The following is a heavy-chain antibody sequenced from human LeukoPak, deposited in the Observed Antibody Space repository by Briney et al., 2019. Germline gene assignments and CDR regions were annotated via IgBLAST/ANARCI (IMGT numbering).Heavy chain of an antibody. J-gene: IGHJ5*02. V-gene: IGHV4-39*07. CDR2: IPYTGAT. CDR1: GGSVDSNYYY. D-gene: IGHD1-26*01. Sequence: SETLSLTCSVSGGSVDSNYYYWGWIRQPPGKGPEWIGSIPYTGATHYSPSLESRVTISLDTSKNQFSLKLASVTPADTAVYYCAREGTRWADENWFDPWGQGSLVIVSS. CDR3: AREGTRWADENWFDP.